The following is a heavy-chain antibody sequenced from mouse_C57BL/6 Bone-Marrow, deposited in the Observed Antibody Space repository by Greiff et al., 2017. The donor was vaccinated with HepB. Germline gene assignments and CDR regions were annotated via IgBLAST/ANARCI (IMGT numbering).Heavy chain of an antibody. J-gene: IGHJ3*01. Sequence: EVQVVESEGGLVQPGSSMKLSCTASGFTFSDYYMAWVRQVPEKGLEWVANINYDGSSTYYLDSLKSRFIISRDNAKNILYLQMSSLKSEDTATYYCARVYDGYYGWFAYWGQGTLVTVSA. CDR3: ARVYDGYYGWFAY. CDR1: GFTFSDYY. D-gene: IGHD2-3*01. V-gene: IGHV5-16*01. CDR2: INYDGSST.